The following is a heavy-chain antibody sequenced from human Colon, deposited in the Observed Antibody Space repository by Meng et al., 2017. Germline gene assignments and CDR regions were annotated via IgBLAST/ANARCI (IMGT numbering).Heavy chain of an antibody. D-gene: IGHD3-22*01. CDR2: IITTGSIA. V-gene: IGHV3-11*01. CDR3: ATTGSRSSGS. Sequence: QVQLVEFGGGWVKPGGSLRLSCAASGFIFSDYYMAWIRQTPGKGLEWVSYIITTGSIAYYADSVKGRFTISRDNAKNSVYLQMNSLRAEDTAVYYCATTGSRSSGSWGQGTLVTVSS. CDR1: GFIFSDYY. J-gene: IGHJ4*02.